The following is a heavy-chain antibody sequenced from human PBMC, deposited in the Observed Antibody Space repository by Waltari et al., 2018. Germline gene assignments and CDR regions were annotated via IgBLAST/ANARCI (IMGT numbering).Heavy chain of an antibody. Sequence: QVQLQESGPGLVKPSQTLSLTCTVSGGSISSGSYYWRWIRQPAGKGLEWIGYIYTSGSTNYNPSLKSRVTISVDTSKNQFSLKLSSVTAADTAVYYCASGKTGEELDYWGQGTLVTVSS. CDR3: ASGKTGEELDY. CDR1: GGSISSGSYY. V-gene: IGHV4-61*09. J-gene: IGHJ4*02. D-gene: IGHD7-27*01. CDR2: IYTSGST.